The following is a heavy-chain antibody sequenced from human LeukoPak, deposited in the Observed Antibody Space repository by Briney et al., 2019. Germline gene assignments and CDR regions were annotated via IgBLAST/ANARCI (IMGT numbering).Heavy chain of an antibody. CDR1: GYTFNNYG. V-gene: IGHV1-18*01. CDR3: ARVRTGTAMGRY. J-gene: IGHJ4*02. D-gene: IGHD5-18*01. CDR2: ISGYNDNT. Sequence: GASVKVSCKASGYTFNNYGISWVRQAPGQGLEWMGWISGYNDNTNYAQKLQARVSLTRDTSTSTAYMELRGLRSDDTALYYCARVRTGTAMGRYWGQGTLVIVPP.